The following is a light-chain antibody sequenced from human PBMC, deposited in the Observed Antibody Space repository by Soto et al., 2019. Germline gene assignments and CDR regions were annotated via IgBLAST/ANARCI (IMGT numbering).Light chain of an antibody. CDR1: STDVGGYNY. V-gene: IGLV2-14*01. J-gene: IGLJ1*01. Sequence: QSVLAQPSSVSGSPGQSITISCTGTSTDVGGYNYVSWYQHHSGKAPKLLIYEVTNRPSGISDRFSGSKSVNTASLTISGLQAEDESDYYCGSYSSTDTTLVFGTGTKVTVL. CDR3: GSYSSTDTTLV. CDR2: EVT.